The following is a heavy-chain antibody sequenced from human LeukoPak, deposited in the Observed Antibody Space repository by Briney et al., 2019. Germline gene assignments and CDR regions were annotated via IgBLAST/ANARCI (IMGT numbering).Heavy chain of an antibody. Sequence: ASVKVSCKASGYTFTSYDINWVRQATGQGLEWMGWMNPNSGNTGYAQKFQGGVTMTRNTSISTAYMELSSLRSEDTAVYYCARGYYYYDSSGYYYVFDYWGQGTLVTVSS. CDR1: GYTFTSYD. CDR2: MNPNSGNT. J-gene: IGHJ4*02. D-gene: IGHD3-22*01. CDR3: ARGYYYYDSSGYYYVFDY. V-gene: IGHV1-8*01.